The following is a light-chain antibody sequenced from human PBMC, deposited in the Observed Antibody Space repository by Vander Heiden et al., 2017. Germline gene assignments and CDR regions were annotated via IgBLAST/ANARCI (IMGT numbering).Light chain of an antibody. CDR3: QAWDSSTGVV. CDR1: KLGDKY. Sequence: YELPQPPSVSVSPGQTATIPCSGDKLGDKYACWYQQKPGQSPVLVIYQDSKRPSGIPERFSGSNSGNTATLTISGTQAMDEADYYCQAWDSSTGVVFGGGTKLTVL. V-gene: IGLV3-1*01. CDR2: QDS. J-gene: IGLJ2*01.